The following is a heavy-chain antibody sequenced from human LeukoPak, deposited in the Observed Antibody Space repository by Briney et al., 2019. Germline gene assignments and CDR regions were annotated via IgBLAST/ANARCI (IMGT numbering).Heavy chain of an antibody. CDR2: ISYDGSNK. D-gene: IGHD2-15*01. Sequence: GGTLRLSCAASGFTFSSYGMHWVRQAPGKGLEWVAVISYDGSNKYYADSVKGRFTISRDNSKNTLYLQMNSLRAEDTAVYYCARDGDVGYCSGGSCYSGDYYYYYMDVWGKGTTVTVSS. CDR3: ARDGDVGYCSGGSCYSGDYYYYYMDV. CDR1: GFTFSSYG. J-gene: IGHJ6*03. V-gene: IGHV3-30*03.